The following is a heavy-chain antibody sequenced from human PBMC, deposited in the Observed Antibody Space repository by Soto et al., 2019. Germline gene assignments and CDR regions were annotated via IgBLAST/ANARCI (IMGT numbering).Heavy chain of an antibody. J-gene: IGHJ3*02. CDR3: AILFIAAAGDVWELDAFDI. Sequence: ASVKVSCKASGYTFTSYGISWVRQAPGQGLEWMGWISAYNGNTNYAQKLQGRVTMTTDTSTSTAYMELRSLRSDDTAVYYCAILFIAAAGDVWELDAFDIWGRGTMVTVSS. CDR1: GYTFTSYG. D-gene: IGHD6-13*01. V-gene: IGHV1-18*01. CDR2: ISAYNGNT.